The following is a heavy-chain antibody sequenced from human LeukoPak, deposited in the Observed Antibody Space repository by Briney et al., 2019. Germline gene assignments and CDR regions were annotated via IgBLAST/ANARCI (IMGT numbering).Heavy chain of an antibody. V-gene: IGHV4-59*01. D-gene: IGHD6-19*01. CDR2: IYYSGST. Sequence: SETLPLTCTVSGGSISSSYWSWIRQPPGKGLEWIGYIYYSGSTNYNPSLKSRVTISVDTSKNQFSLKLSSVTAADTAVYYCARGKQWPDYWGQGTLVTVSS. CDR1: GGSISSSY. J-gene: IGHJ4*02. CDR3: ARGKQWPDY.